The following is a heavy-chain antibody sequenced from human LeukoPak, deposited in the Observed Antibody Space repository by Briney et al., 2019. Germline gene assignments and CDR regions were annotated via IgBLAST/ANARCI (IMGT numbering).Heavy chain of an antibody. V-gene: IGHV4-59*01. CDR3: ARGGNYWPQWWFDP. Sequence: SETLSLTCTVSGGSISTYYWSWIRQPPGKGLEWIGYIYYTGSTSYNPSLKSRVTMSLDASKNQFSLELNPVTPADTAVYYCARGGNYWPQWWFDPWGQGTLVSVSS. D-gene: IGHD1-26*01. J-gene: IGHJ5*02. CDR1: GGSISTYY. CDR2: IYYTGST.